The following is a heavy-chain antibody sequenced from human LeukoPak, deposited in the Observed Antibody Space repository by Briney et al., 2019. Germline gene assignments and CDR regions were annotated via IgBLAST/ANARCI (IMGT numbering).Heavy chain of an antibody. J-gene: IGHJ4*02. V-gene: IGHV4-34*01. CDR2: INHSGST. CDR3: ARHGGGVLRYFDWLQRKGGIDY. CDR1: GGSFSGYY. D-gene: IGHD3-9*01. Sequence: SETLSLTCAVYGGSFSGYYWSWIRQPPGKGLEWIGEINHSGSTNYNPSLKSRVTISVDTSKNQFSLKLSSVTAADTAVYYCARHGGGVLRYFDWLQRKGGIDYWGQGTLVTVSS.